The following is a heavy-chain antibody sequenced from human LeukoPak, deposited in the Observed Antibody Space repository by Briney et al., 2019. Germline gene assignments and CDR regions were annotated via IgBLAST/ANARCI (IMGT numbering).Heavy chain of an antibody. CDR3: ARAGRSYDSSGYDHLFDY. CDR1: GYTFTSYY. J-gene: IGHJ4*02. V-gene: IGHV1-46*01. Sequence: ASVKVSCTASGYTFTSYYMHWVRQAPGQGLEWMGIINPSGGSTSYAQKFQGRVTMTRDTSTSTVYMELSSLRSEDTAVYYCARAGRSYDSSGYDHLFDYWGQGTLVTVSS. CDR2: INPSGGST. D-gene: IGHD3-22*01.